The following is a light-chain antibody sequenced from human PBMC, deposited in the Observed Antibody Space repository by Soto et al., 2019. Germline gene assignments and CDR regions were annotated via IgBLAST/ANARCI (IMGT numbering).Light chain of an antibody. J-gene: IGLJ2*01. Sequence: QSVLTQPPSASGTPGQRVTISCSGSSSNIGSNNVNWYQQLPGTAPKLLIYRSNQRPSGVPDRFSGSKSGTSASLAISGLQSEDEADYYCAAWDDSLNGRLFGGGTKLTVL. CDR1: SSNIGSNN. V-gene: IGLV1-44*01. CDR2: RSN. CDR3: AAWDDSLNGRL.